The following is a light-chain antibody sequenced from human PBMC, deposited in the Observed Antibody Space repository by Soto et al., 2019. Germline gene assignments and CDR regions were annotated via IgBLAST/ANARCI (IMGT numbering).Light chain of an antibody. CDR3: AAWDDSLNGPV. CDR2: SNN. J-gene: IGLJ2*01. Sequence: QSVLTQPPSASGTPGQRVTISCSGSSSNLGSNTVNWYQQLPGTAPKLLIYSNNQRPSGVPARLSGSKSVTSASLAISGLQSEDEADYYCAAWDDSLNGPVFGGGTKLTVL. V-gene: IGLV1-44*01. CDR1: SSNLGSNT.